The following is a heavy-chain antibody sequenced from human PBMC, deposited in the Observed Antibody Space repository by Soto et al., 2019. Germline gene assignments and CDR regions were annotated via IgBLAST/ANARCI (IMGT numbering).Heavy chain of an antibody. CDR2: IFHSETT. D-gene: IGHD6-19*01. V-gene: IGHV4-4*02. Sequence: QMRLQESGPGLVKPSGTLSLACAVSGASVSSDNWWSWVRQPPGKGLEWIGEIFHSETTNYNPSLKCRATISVDKSKNQFSLTLTSVTAADTAVYYCAKNGWYSADIWGQGTMVTVSS. CDR1: GASVSSDNW. J-gene: IGHJ3*02. CDR3: AKNGWYSADI.